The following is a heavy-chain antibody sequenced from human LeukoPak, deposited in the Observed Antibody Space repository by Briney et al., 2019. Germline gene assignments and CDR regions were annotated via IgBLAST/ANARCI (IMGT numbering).Heavy chain of an antibody. D-gene: IGHD3-22*01. J-gene: IGHJ4*02. V-gene: IGHV4-59*08. Sequence: SETLSLTCTVSGGSISSLYWSWIRQPPGKGLEWIGYIYSSGSTNYNPSLKSRVTMSVDTSKNQFSLKLSSVTAADTAVYYCARGSRDYYYDSSGYPYYFDYWGQGTLVTVSS. CDR2: IYSSGST. CDR3: ARGSRDYYYDSSGYPYYFDY. CDR1: GGSISSLY.